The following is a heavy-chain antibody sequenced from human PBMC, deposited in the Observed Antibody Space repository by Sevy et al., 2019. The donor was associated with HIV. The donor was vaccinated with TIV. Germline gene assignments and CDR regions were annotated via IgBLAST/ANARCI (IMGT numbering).Heavy chain of an antibody. CDR3: AKDFTGYNGMDV. Sequence: GGSLRLSCVVSGFTFTTSGVHWVRQAPGKGLEWVAVISYHGRDKFYADSVKGRFTISRDNSDNILYLHMNSLRSEDTAVYYCAKDFTGYNGMDVWGQGTMVTVSS. D-gene: IGHD3-9*01. V-gene: IGHV3-30*18. J-gene: IGHJ6*02. CDR2: ISYHGRDK. CDR1: GFTFTTSG.